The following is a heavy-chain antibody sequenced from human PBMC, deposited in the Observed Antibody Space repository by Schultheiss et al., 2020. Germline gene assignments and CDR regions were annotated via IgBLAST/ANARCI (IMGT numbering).Heavy chain of an antibody. V-gene: IGHV3-73*01. D-gene: IGHD2-21*01. CDR1: GFTFSGSA. CDR2: IRSKANSYAT. Sequence: GGSLRLSCAASGFTFSGSAMHWVRQASGKGLEWVGRIRSKANSYATAYAASVKGRFTISRDDSKNTAYLQMNSLKTEDTAVYYCTSLAYCGGDCYSDYWGQGTLVTGSS. CDR3: TSLAYCGGDCYSDY. J-gene: IGHJ4*02.